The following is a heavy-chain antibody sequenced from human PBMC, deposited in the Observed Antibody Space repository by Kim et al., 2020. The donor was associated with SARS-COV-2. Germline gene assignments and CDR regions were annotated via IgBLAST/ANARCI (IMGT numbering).Heavy chain of an antibody. Sequence: SETLSLTCAVYGGSFSGYYWSWIRQPPGKGLEWIGEINHSGSTNYNPSLKSRVTISVDTSKNQFSLKLSSVTAADTAVYYCARGVTVSYYYYGMDVWGQG. V-gene: IGHV4-34*01. CDR2: INHSGST. J-gene: IGHJ6*02. CDR1: GGSFSGYY. D-gene: IGHD2-21*02. CDR3: ARGVTVSYYYYGMDV.